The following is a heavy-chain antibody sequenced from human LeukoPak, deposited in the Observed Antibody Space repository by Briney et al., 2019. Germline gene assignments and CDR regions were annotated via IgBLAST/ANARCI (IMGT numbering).Heavy chain of an antibody. CDR1: GGTFSSYA. D-gene: IGHD6-13*01. CDR2: IIPILGIA. CDR3: ARDRYSSSWYQSS. Sequence: GASVKVSCKASGGTFSSYAISWARQAPGQGLEWMGRIIPILGIANYAQKFQGRVTITADKSTSTAYMELRSLRSDDTAVYYCARDRYSSSWYQSSWGQGTLVTVSS. J-gene: IGHJ5*02. V-gene: IGHV1-69*04.